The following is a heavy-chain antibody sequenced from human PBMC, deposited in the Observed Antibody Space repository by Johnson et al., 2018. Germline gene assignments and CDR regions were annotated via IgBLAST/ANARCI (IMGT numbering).Heavy chain of an antibody. CDR2: IKEDGSEK. Sequence: VQLVESGGGLVQPGGSLRLSCAASGFTFSSYWMSWVRQAPGKGLEWVANIKEDGSEKYSVDSVKGRFTISRDNAKNSLYRQMSSLRAEDTAVYYWARVARRHHMGDWGQGTTVTVSS. V-gene: IGHV3-7*01. CDR3: ARVARRHHMGD. J-gene: IGHJ6*02. D-gene: IGHD3-16*01. CDR1: GFTFSSYW.